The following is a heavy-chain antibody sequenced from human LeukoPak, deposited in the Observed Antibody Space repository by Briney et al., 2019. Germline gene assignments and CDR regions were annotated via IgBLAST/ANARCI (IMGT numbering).Heavy chain of an antibody. Sequence: GGSLRLSCAASGFTFSSYSMNWGRQAPGKGLEWVSFISSSSGYIYYAESVKGRFTTSRDNAKNSLYLQMNSLRAEDTAVYYCARDDYGSGSYYYHWGQGTLITVSS. V-gene: IGHV3-21*01. D-gene: IGHD3-10*01. J-gene: IGHJ5*02. CDR3: ARDDYGSGSYYYH. CDR1: GFTFSSYS. CDR2: ISSSSGYI.